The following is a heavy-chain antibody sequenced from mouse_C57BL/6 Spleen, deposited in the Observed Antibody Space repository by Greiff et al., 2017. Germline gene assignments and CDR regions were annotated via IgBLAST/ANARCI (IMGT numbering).Heavy chain of an antibody. V-gene: IGHV1-15*01. CDR3: TRSCDPNFDY. Sequence: QVQLQQSGAELVRPGASVTLSCKASGYTFTDYEMHWVKQTPVHGLEWIGAIDPDTGGTDYNQKFKGKAILTADKSSSTAYMELRSLTSEDSAVYYCTRSCDPNFDYWGQGTTLTVSA. CDR1: GYTFTDYE. J-gene: IGHJ2*01. CDR2: IDPDTGGT.